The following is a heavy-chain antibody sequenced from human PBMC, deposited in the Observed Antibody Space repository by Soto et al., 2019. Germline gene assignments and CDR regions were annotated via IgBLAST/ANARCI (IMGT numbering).Heavy chain of an antibody. J-gene: IGHJ6*02. D-gene: IGHD4-4*01. CDR2: IYSGGST. Sequence: GGSLRLSCAASGFTVSSNYMSWVRQAPGKGLEWVSVIYSGGSTYYADSVKGRFTISRDNSKNTLYPQMNSLRAEDTAVYYCARELQSYDFYYYYGMDVWGQGTTVTVSS. CDR3: ARELQSYDFYYYYGMDV. V-gene: IGHV3-53*01. CDR1: GFTVSSNY.